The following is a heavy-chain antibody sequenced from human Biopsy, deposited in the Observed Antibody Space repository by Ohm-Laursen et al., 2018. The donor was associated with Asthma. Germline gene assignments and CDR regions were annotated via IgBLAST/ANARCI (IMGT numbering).Heavy chain of an antibody. D-gene: IGHD4-17*01. CDR1: GFTFSTYG. J-gene: IGHJ6*02. Sequence: SLRLSCAASGFTFSTYGMHWVRQAPGKGLEWVAFISYDGSNKYYADSVKGRFTISRDNSKNTLYLQMNSLRAEDTAVYYCAREGGDYLSGYYYYYGMDVWGQGTTVTVSS. V-gene: IGHV3-30*03. CDR3: AREGGDYLSGYYYYYGMDV. CDR2: ISYDGSNK.